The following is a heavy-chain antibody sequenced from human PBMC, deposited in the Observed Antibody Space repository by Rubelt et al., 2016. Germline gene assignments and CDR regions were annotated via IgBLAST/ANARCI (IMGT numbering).Heavy chain of an antibody. Sequence: QVQLQESGPGLLKPSETLSLTCTVSGGSISTYYWSWIRQPPGKGLEWIGNIYYSGSTKYNPSLKSRVTISVDTSNDQFSRKWDSVTAAETAVYYWARGRTGGSRAASYWGQGTLVTVSS. CDR2: IYYSGST. CDR3: ARGRTGGSRAASY. D-gene: IGHD3-10*01. V-gene: IGHV4-59*12. J-gene: IGHJ4*02. CDR1: GGSISTYY.